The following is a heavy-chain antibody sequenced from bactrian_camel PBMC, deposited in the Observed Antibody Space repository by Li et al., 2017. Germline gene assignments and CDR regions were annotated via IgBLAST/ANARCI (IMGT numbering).Heavy chain of an antibody. CDR3: APKMLYFTENGVNSNY. J-gene: IGHJ4*01. CDR2: IDRSGSYT. D-gene: IGHD1*01. CDR1: GFSFSRYH. V-gene: IGHV3S40*01. Sequence: VQLVESGGGLVQPGGSLRLSCVASGFSFSRYHMTWVRQAPGKGLEWISGIDRSGSYTYYADSVKDRFTISRDNAKNMMYLQMNSLKPEDAATYYCAPKMLYFTENGVNSNYWGQGTQVTVS.